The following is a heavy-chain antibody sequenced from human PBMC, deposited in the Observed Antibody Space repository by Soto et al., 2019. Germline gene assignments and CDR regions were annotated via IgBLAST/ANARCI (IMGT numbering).Heavy chain of an antibody. J-gene: IGHJ4*02. CDR1: GGSISSSSYY. D-gene: IGHD4-4*01. V-gene: IGHV4-39*01. Sequence: QLQLQESGPGLVEPSETLSLTCTVSGGSISSSSYYWGWIRQPPGKGLEWIGSIYYSGSTYYNPSLKSRVTISVDTSKNQFSLKLSSVTAADTAVYYCARHKSGRGVTTFDYWGQGTLVTVSS. CDR3: ARHKSGRGVTTFDY. CDR2: IYYSGST.